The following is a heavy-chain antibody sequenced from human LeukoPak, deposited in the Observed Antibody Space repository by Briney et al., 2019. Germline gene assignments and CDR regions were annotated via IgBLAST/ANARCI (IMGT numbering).Heavy chain of an antibody. Sequence: NSSETLSLTCTVSGYSISSGYYWGWIRQPPGKGLDWIGSIYHSGSTYYNPSLKSRVTISVDTSKNQFSLKLSSVTAADTAVYYCAGREAAAGIDYYYYYMDVWGKGTTVTVSS. J-gene: IGHJ6*03. D-gene: IGHD6-13*01. CDR3: AGREAAAGIDYYYYYMDV. CDR2: IYHSGST. CDR1: GYSISSGYY. V-gene: IGHV4-38-2*02.